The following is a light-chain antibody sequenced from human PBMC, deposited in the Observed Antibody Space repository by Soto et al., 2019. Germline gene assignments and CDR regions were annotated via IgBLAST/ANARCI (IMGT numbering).Light chain of an antibody. CDR1: QSVSNN. V-gene: IGKV3-15*01. J-gene: IGKJ1*01. Sequence: EIVMTQSPATLSVSPGERATLSCRVSQSVSNNLAWYQQKAGQAPRLLIYGAFTRATGIPARFSGSGSGTEFTLTISSLQSEDFAVYYCQQYNNWPPWTFGQGTKVEIK. CDR2: GAF. CDR3: QQYNNWPPWT.